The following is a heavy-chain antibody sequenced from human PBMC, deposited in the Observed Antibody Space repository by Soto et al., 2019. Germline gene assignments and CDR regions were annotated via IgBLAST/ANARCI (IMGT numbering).Heavy chain of an antibody. D-gene: IGHD3-22*01. V-gene: IGHV3-21*01. Sequence: RVCGGAAGVNFVSFGSRRVLQAPGKGLEWVSSISSSSYIYYADAGKGRFTISRDNAKNSLYLQMNSLSAEDTAVYYCARDRFYDSSGEMGYWGKGTLVTVSS. J-gene: IGHJ4*02. CDR3: ARDRFYDSSGEMGY. CDR2: ISSSSYI. CDR1: GVNFVSFG.